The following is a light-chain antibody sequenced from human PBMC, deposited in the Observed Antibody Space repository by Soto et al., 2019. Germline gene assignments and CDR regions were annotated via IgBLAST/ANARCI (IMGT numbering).Light chain of an antibody. Sequence: DIQMTQSPSTLSASVGDRVTITCRASQSISNWLAWYQQKPGKAPQLLLYKAFTLQSGVPSRFSGSGSGTEFSLTISSLQPDDFATYYCQQYDSYPYTFGQGTKVDIK. CDR1: QSISNW. J-gene: IGKJ2*01. CDR3: QQYDSYPYT. V-gene: IGKV1-5*03. CDR2: KAF.